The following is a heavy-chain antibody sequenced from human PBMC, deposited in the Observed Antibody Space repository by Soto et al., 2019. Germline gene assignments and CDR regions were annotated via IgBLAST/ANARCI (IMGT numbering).Heavy chain of an antibody. J-gene: IGHJ6*02. Sequence: GGSLRLSCAASGFTFSGSAMHWVRQASGKGLEWVGRIRSKANNYATAYAASLEGRFSITRDDSKNTAYLQMNSLKTEDTAVYYCTRITISGVAHIDVWGQGTTVTVSS. CDR1: GFTFSGSA. D-gene: IGHD3-3*01. CDR3: TRITISGVAHIDV. V-gene: IGHV3-73*01. CDR2: IRSKANNYAT.